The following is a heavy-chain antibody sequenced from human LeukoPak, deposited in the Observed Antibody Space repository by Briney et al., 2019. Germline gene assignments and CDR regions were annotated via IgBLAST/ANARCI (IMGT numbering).Heavy chain of an antibody. D-gene: IGHD3-10*01. CDR1: GGSISSGDYY. V-gene: IGHV4-30-4*08. J-gene: IGHJ4*02. Sequence: SETLSLTCTVSGGSISSGDYYWSWIRQPPGKGLEWIGYIYYSGSTYYNPSLKSRVTISVDTSKNQFSLKLTSVTAADTGVYYCARDASGEIDFWGQGTLVTVSS. CDR3: ARDASGEIDF. CDR2: IYYSGST.